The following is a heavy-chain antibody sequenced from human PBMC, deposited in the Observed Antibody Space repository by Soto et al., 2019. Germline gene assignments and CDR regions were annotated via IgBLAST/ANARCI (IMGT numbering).Heavy chain of an antibody. D-gene: IGHD2-21*02. CDR3: ARLTDCGGDCPLFDY. Sequence: SETLSLTCTFSGCSISSGGYYLSWIRQHPGKGLEWTGYIYYSGSTYYNPSLKSRVTISVDTSKNQFSLKLSSVTAADTAVYYCARLTDCGGDCPLFDYWGQGTLVTVSS. J-gene: IGHJ4*02. CDR2: IYYSGST. CDR1: GCSISSGGYY. V-gene: IGHV4-31*03.